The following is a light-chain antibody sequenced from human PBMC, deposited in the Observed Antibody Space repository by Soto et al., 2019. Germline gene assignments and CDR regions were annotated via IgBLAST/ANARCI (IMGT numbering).Light chain of an antibody. CDR2: DVS. CDR1: SSDVGRYNY. CDR3: SSYTSSNTFV. Sequence: QSALAQPVSVSGSPGQSIAISCTGTSSDVGRYNYVSWFQQHPGKAPKLMIYDVSNRPSGVSDRFSGSKSGNTASLTISGLQAEDEADYYCSSYTSSNTFVFGTGTKLTVL. V-gene: IGLV2-14*01. J-gene: IGLJ1*01.